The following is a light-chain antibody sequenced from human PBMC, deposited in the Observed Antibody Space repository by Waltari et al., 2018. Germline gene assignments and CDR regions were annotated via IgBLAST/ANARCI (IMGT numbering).Light chain of an antibody. V-gene: IGLV2-8*01. CDR3: DSYAGSNSWGV. CDR2: EVS. J-gene: IGLJ2*01. CDR1: RSEVGGYNC. Sequence: QSALTQPPSASGSPGQSVTIPCTGPRSEVGGYNCVSWYQQHPGKAPKHLIHEVSKPPSGVPDRFAGSKSGNTASLTVSGLQAEDEADYYCDSYAGSNSWGVFGGGTKLTVL.